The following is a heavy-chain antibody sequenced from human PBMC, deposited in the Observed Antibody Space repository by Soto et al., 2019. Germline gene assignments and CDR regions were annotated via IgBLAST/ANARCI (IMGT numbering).Heavy chain of an antibody. CDR3: ASQKTVIRGPLRNNWFDP. CDR2: IYPGDSDT. Sequence: GESLKISCKGYGYTFTDYWIGWVRQMPGKGLELIGLIYPGDSDTRYSPSFQGRVTISADKSISTAFLQWSSLRASDTAMYYCASQKTVIRGPLRNNWFDPWGQGTLVTVSS. J-gene: IGHJ5*02. D-gene: IGHD1-1*01. V-gene: IGHV5-51*01. CDR1: GYTFTDYW.